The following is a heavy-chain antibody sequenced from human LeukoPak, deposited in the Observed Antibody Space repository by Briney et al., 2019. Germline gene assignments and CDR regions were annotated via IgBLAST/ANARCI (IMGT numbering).Heavy chain of an antibody. CDR3: ANGYYYGSGSYYKEAFDI. D-gene: IGHD3-10*01. CDR1: GFTFSNYC. CDR2: ISYDGSNK. V-gene: IGHV3-30*18. J-gene: IGHJ3*02. Sequence: PGGSLRLSCAASGFTFSNYCMHWVRQAPGKGLEWVVVISYDGSNKYYADSVKGRFTISRDNSKNTLYLQMNSLRAEDTAVYYCANGYYYGSGSYYKEAFDIWGQGTMVTVSS.